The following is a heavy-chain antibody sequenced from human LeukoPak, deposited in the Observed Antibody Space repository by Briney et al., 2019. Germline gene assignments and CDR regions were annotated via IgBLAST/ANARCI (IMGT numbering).Heavy chain of an antibody. J-gene: IGHJ6*02. V-gene: IGHV3-7*03. CDR2: INHNGNVN. D-gene: IGHD3-16*01. CDR3: ARGGGLDV. CDR1: GFTFSSYW. Sequence: GGSLRLSCAASGFTFSSYWMNWARQAPGKGLEWVASINHNGNVNYYVDSVKGRFTISRDNAKNLLYLQMSNLKAEDTAVYFCARGGGLDVWGQGATVTVSS.